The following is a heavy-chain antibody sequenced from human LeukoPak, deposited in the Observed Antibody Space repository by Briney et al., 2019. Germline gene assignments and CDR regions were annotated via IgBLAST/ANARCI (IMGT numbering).Heavy chain of an antibody. Sequence: SETLSLTCTVSGGSVSSGSYYWSWIRQPPGKGLEWIGYIHYSGSTNYNPSLKSRVTISVDTSKNQFSLKLSSVTAADTAVYYCARGIAAAGNKEFDYWGQGTLVAVSS. CDR1: GGSVSSGSYY. CDR2: IHYSGST. D-gene: IGHD6-13*01. CDR3: ARGIAAAGNKEFDY. V-gene: IGHV4-61*01. J-gene: IGHJ4*02.